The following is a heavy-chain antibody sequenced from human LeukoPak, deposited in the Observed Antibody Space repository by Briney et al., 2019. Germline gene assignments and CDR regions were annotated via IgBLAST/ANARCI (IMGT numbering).Heavy chain of an antibody. CDR3: ARLQSGSYYWSFDY. CDR2: MNPNSGNT. D-gene: IGHD1-26*01. J-gene: IGHJ4*02. Sequence: VASVKVSCKASGYTFTGYYMHWVRQATGQGLEWMGWMNPNSGNTGYAQKFQGRVTMTRNTSISTAYMELSSLRSEDTAVYYCARLQSGSYYWSFDYWGQGTLVTVSS. V-gene: IGHV1-8*02. CDR1: GYTFTGYY.